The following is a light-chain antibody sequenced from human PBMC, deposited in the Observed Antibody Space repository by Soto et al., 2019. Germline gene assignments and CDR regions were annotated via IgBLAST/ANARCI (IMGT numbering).Light chain of an antibody. Sequence: DVVMTQSPLSLPVTLGQPASISCRSTQSLVHSDGNTHLNWFQQRPGKSPRPLICKVSNRDSGVPDRFSGSASGIDFTLKISRVGAEDVGVYYCMQGTHWPYTFGQGTKLEIK. CDR2: KVS. CDR1: QSLVHSDGNTH. J-gene: IGKJ2*01. V-gene: IGKV2-30*02. CDR3: MQGTHWPYT.